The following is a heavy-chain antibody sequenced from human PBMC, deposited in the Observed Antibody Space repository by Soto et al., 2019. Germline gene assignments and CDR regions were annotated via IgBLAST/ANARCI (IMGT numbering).Heavy chain of an antibody. CDR2: IWYDGRNT. Sequence: QVQLVESGGGVVQPGRSLRLSCAASGFTFNSYGMHWVRQAPGKGLEWVALIWYDGRNTYYADSVKGRFTVSRDNSKNTLSLQMTSLRAEDTAVYYGEKGRPRYSDYDLDYWGQGPLVPVSS. D-gene: IGHD5-12*01. J-gene: IGHJ4*02. V-gene: IGHV3-33*06. CDR1: GFTFNSYG. CDR3: EKGRPRYSDYDLDY.